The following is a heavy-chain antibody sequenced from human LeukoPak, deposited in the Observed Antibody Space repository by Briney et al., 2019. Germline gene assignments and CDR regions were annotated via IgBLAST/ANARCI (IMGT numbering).Heavy chain of an antibody. Sequence: SETLSLTCTVSGYSISSGYYWGWIRQPPGKGLEWIGSIYHSGSTYYNPSLKSRVTISVDTSKNQFSLKLSSVTAADTAVYYCARDPGWELATIYFDYWGQGTLVTVSS. CDR2: IYHSGST. J-gene: IGHJ4*02. CDR1: GYSISSGYY. D-gene: IGHD5-24*01. CDR3: ARDPGWELATIYFDY. V-gene: IGHV4-38-2*02.